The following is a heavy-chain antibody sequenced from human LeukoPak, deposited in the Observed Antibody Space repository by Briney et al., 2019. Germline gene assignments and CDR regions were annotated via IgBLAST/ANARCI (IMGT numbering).Heavy chain of an antibody. CDR3: ARDSRYCSGGNCHLRFDY. CDR2: ISPSGSS. D-gene: IGHD2-15*01. Sequence: SETLSLTCAVSDVSIFSSTHWSWVRQPPGKGLEWIGQISPSGSSNYSPSLNSRVTISADKSRTQFYLKVTFVTAADTAVYYCARDSRYCSGGNCHLRFDYWGQGILVTVSS. V-gene: IGHV4-4*02. CDR1: DVSIFSSTH. J-gene: IGHJ4*02.